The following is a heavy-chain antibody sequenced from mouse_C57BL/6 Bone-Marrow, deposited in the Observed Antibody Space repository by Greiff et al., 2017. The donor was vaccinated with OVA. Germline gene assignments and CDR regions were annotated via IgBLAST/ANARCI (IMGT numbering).Heavy chain of an antibody. V-gene: IGHV5-17*01. J-gene: IGHJ4*01. Sequence: EVQGVESGGGLVKPGGSLKLSCAASGFTFSDYGMHWVRQAPEKGLEWVAYIRSGRSTIYYADTVKGRLTISRDNAKNTLFLQMTSLRSEDKAMYYCASRITTVVEDYAMDYWGQGTSVTVSS. CDR2: IRSGRSTI. CDR3: ASRITTVVEDYAMDY. CDR1: GFTFSDYG. D-gene: IGHD1-1*01.